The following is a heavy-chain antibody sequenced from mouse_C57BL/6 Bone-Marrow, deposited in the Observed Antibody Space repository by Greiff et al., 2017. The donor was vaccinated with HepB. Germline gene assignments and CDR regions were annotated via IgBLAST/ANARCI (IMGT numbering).Heavy chain of an antibody. J-gene: IGHJ4*01. CDR1: GYTFTSYW. D-gene: IGHD2-5*01. V-gene: IGHV1-5*01. CDR3: TRYSNYADYYAMDY. CDR2: IYPGNSDT. Sequence: VQLQQSGTVLARPGASVKMSCKTSGYTFTSYWMHWVKQRPGQGLEWIGAIYPGNSDTSYNQKFKGKAKLTAVTSASTAYMELSSLTNEDSAVYYCTRYSNYADYYAMDYWGQGTSVTVSS.